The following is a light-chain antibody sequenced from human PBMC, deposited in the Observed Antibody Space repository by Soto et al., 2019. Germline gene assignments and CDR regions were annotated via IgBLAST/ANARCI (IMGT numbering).Light chain of an antibody. CDR3: SSYAGSNNVV. CDR2: EGT. J-gene: IGLJ2*01. Sequence: QSVLTQPPSASGSPGQSVTISCTGTSSDVGRFNFVSWFQQHPGKAPKALIYEGTKRPSGVPDRFSASKSGNTASLTVSGLQAEDEADYYCSSYAGSNNVVFGGGTKLTVL. V-gene: IGLV2-8*01. CDR1: SSDVGRFNF.